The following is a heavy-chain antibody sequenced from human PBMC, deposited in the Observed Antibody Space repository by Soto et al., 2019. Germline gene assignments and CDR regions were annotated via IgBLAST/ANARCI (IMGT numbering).Heavy chain of an antibody. Sequence: ASVKVSCKASGYTFTGYYMHWVRQAPGQGLEWMGWINPNSGGTNYAQKFQGWVTMTRDTSISTAYLQWTSLKASDTAMYYCARSRRGAYSSGWYSPSGYYNYGIDVWGQGTTVTVSS. CDR2: INPNSGGT. CDR1: GYTFTGYY. V-gene: IGHV1-2*04. J-gene: IGHJ6*02. D-gene: IGHD6-19*01. CDR3: ARSRRGAYSSGWYSPSGYYNYGIDV.